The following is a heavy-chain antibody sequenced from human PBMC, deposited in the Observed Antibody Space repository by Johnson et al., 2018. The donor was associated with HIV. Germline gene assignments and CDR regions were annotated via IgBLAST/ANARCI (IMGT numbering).Heavy chain of an antibody. D-gene: IGHD3-16*02. J-gene: IGHJ3*02. CDR2: INWNGDST. CDR3: ARPPAYLYKAAFSI. V-gene: IGHV3-20*04. Sequence: VQLVESGGGVVRPGGSLRLSCAASGFTFDDYGVSWVRQAPGKGLEWVSGINWNGDSTGYADSVKGRFTISRDNAKNSLFLQMDSLRAEDTAVYFCARPPAYLYKAAFSIWGQGTMVTVSS. CDR1: GFTFDDYG.